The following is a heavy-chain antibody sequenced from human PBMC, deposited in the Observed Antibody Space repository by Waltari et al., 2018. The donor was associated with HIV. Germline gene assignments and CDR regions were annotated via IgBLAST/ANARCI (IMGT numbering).Heavy chain of an antibody. CDR2: IYTSGST. Sequence: QVQLQESGPGLVKASAPLSLTCTVPGGSIRSYYWNWIRQPAGQGREWLRRIYTSGSTNYKSSLNSRVTMSIDTSKNQFFLKLSSVTAADTAVYYCAREYCSSTSCSPNGRLGAFDIWGQGTMVTVSS. J-gene: IGHJ3*02. CDR3: AREYCSSTSCSPNGRLGAFDI. D-gene: IGHD2-2*01. CDR1: GGSIRSYY. V-gene: IGHV4-4*07.